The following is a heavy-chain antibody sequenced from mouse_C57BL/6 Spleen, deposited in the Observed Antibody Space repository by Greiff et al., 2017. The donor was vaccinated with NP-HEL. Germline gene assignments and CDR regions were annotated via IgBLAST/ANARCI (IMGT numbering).Heavy chain of an antibody. CDR3: TEGTAQATAAMDY. CDR1: GYTFTDYE. J-gene: IGHJ4*01. CDR2: IDPETGGT. Sequence: QVQLKESGAELVRPGASVTLSCKASGYTFTDYEMHWVKQTPVHGLEWIGAIDPETGGTAYNQKFKGKAILTADKSSSTAYMELRSLTSEDSAVYYCTEGTAQATAAMDYWGQGTSVTVSS. V-gene: IGHV1-15*01. D-gene: IGHD3-2*02.